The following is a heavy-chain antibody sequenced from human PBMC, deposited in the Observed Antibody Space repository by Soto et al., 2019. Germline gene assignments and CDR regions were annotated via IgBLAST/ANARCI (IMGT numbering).Heavy chain of an antibody. J-gene: IGHJ4*02. CDR2: ISYDGSNK. D-gene: IGHD5-18*01. Sequence: QVQLVESGGGVVQPGRSLRLSCAASGFTFSSYGMHWVRQAPGKGLEWVAVISYDGSNKYYADAVKGRFTISRDNSKNTLYLQMNSLRAEDTAVYYCASQIQSYFDYWGQGTLVTVSS. CDR3: ASQIQSYFDY. CDR1: GFTFSSYG. V-gene: IGHV3-30*03.